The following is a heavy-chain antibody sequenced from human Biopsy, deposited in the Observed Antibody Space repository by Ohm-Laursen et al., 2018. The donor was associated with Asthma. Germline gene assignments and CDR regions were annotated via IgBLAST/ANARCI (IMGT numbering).Heavy chain of an antibody. Sequence: ASVKVSCKISGYSLTDLSMHWVRQAPGQGLEWMGGHDHEEGGTVYARRLQGRVTMTEDTSTDTAYMELSSLSSDDTAVYYCASDFPKDYVRYNFQFWGQGTLVTVSS. CDR3: ASDFPKDYVRYNFQF. J-gene: IGHJ4*02. V-gene: IGHV1-24*01. D-gene: IGHD4-17*01. CDR2: HDHEEGGT. CDR1: GYSLTDLS.